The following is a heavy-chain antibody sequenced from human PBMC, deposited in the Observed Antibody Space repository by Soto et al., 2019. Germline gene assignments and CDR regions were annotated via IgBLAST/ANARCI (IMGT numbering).Heavy chain of an antibody. CDR3: ARGYCSGGSCQLNWFDP. J-gene: IGHJ5*02. CDR2: IYYSGST. Sequence: SLPLPLTWTVSGGSISSGDYCLSWIRQPPGKGLEWIGYIYYSGSTYYNPSLKSRVTISVDTSKNQFSLKLSSVTAADTAVYYCARGYCSGGSCQLNWFDPWGQGTLVTAPQ. CDR1: GGSISSGDYC. D-gene: IGHD2-15*01. V-gene: IGHV4-30-4*08.